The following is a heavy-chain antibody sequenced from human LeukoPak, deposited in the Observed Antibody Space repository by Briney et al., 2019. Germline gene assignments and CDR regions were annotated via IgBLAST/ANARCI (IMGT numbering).Heavy chain of an antibody. CDR1: GGSISSGGYY. CDR2: IYYSGST. J-gene: IGHJ5*02. V-gene: IGHV4-31*03. D-gene: IGHD1-7*01. Sequence: TLSLTCTVSGGSISSGGYYWSWIRRHPGKGLEWIGYIYYSGSTYYNPSLKSRVTISVDTSKNQFSLKLSSVTAADTAVYYCASTSSITGTTSWFDPWGQGTLVTVSS. CDR3: ASTSSITGTTSWFDP.